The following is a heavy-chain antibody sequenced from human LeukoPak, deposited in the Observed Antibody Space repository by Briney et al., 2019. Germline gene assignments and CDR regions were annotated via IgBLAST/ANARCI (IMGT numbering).Heavy chain of an antibody. CDR3: ARVGSAVTTDFDY. V-gene: IGHV4-59*01. J-gene: IGHJ4*02. Sequence: SETLSLTCTVSGGSISNYYWSWIRQPPGKGLEWIGYIYYSGITNYNPSLKSRVTISVDTSKNQFPLKLSSVTAADTAVYYCARVGSAVTTDFDYWGQGTLVTVSS. CDR2: IYYSGIT. D-gene: IGHD4-17*01. CDR1: GGSISNYY.